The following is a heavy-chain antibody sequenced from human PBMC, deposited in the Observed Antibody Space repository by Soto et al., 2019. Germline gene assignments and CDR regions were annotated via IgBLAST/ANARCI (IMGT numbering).Heavy chain of an antibody. Sequence: ASVKVSCKASGYTFTSYYMHWVRQAPGQGLEWMGIINPSGGSTSYAQKFQGRVTMTRDTSTSTVYMELSSLRSEDTAVYYCARVIGSYITGTTETPIGFDPWGQGTLVTVSS. CDR3: ARVIGSYITGTTETPIGFDP. CDR2: INPSGGST. V-gene: IGHV1-46*01. CDR1: GYTFTSYY. J-gene: IGHJ5*02. D-gene: IGHD1-20*01.